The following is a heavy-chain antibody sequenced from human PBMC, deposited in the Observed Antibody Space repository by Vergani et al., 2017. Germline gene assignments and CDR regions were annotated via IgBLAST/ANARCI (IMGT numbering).Heavy chain of an antibody. V-gene: IGHV3-21*04. D-gene: IGHD3-10*01. CDR3: AKDLGFGESRGYYFDY. CDR2: ISSSSSYI. J-gene: IGHJ4*02. Sequence: EVQLVESGGGLVKPGGSLRLSCAASGFTFSSYSMNWVRQAPGKGLEWVSSISSSSSYIYYADSVKGRFTISRDNAKNSLYLQMNSLRAEDTAVYYCAKDLGFGESRGYYFDYWGQGTLVTVSS. CDR1: GFTFSSYS.